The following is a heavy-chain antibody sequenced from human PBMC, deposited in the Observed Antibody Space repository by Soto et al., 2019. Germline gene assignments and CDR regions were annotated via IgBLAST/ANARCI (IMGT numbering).Heavy chain of an antibody. CDR2: IYYVGST. V-gene: IGHV4-31*03. CDR3: AKHETTRPWFNP. D-gene: IGHD1-1*01. CDR1: GDSIRNGFYY. J-gene: IGHJ5*02. Sequence: QVQLQESGPGLVKPSQTLSLICTVSGDSIRNGFYYWSWIRQHPGKGLEWIGNIYYVGSTSYNPSHKSRVTISIDRSKNQFSLTLNSVTAADTAVYYCAKHETTRPWFNPWGQGTLVIVSS.